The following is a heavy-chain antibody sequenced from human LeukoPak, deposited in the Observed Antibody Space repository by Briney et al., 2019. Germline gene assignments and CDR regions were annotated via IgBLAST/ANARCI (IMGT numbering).Heavy chain of an antibody. CDR2: IIPIFGTA. CDR3: ARASYCSSTGCYLDFQH. J-gene: IGHJ1*01. CDR1: GGTFSSYA. Sequence: SVKVSCKASGGTFSSYAISWVRQAPGQGLEWMGGIIPIFGTANYAQKFQGRVTITTDESTSTAYMELSSLRSEDTAVYYCARASYCSSTGCYLDFQHWGQGTLVTVSS. V-gene: IGHV1-69*05. D-gene: IGHD2-2*01.